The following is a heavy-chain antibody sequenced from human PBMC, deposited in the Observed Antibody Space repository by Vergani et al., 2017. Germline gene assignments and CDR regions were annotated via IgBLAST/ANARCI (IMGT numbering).Heavy chain of an antibody. CDR2: ISSSSSPI. CDR1: GFTFSSYS. J-gene: IGHJ4*02. Sequence: EVQLVESGGGIVKPGGSLRLSCVASGFTFSSYSMNWVRQAPGKGLEWVSYISSSSSPIYYADSVQGRFTISRDNAKNSLYLQMNSLRAEDTAVYYCVKDHMGASFVGTNHNDYWGQGTLVTVSS. V-gene: IGHV3-48*01. CDR3: VKDHMGASFVGTNHNDY. D-gene: IGHD1-26*01.